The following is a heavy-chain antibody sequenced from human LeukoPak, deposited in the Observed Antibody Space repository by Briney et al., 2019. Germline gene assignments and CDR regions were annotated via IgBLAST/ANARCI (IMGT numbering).Heavy chain of an antibody. CDR3: AREGIAAAGTLYGMDV. CDR2: IYYSGST. CDR1: GGSFSGYY. Sequence: SETLSLTCAVYGGSFSGYYWSWIRQHPGKGLEWIGYIYYSGSTYYNPSLKSRVTISVDTSKNQFSLKLSSVTAADTAVYYCAREGIAAAGTLYGMDVWGQGTTVTVSS. J-gene: IGHJ6*02. V-gene: IGHV4-31*11. D-gene: IGHD6-13*01.